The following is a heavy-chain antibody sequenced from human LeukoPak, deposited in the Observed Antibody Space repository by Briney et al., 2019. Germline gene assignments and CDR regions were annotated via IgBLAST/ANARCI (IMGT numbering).Heavy chain of an antibody. CDR1: GGSISSYY. CDR3: ARDFTYGRSFNGSGSYVLGAFDI. Sequence: PSETLSLTCTVSGGSISSYYWSWIRQPPGKGLEWIGYIYYSGSTNYNPSLKSRVTISVDTSKNQFSLKLSSVTAADTAVYYCARDFTYGRSFNGSGSYVLGAFDIWGQGTMVTVSS. V-gene: IGHV4-59*12. CDR2: IYYSGST. D-gene: IGHD3-10*01. J-gene: IGHJ3*02.